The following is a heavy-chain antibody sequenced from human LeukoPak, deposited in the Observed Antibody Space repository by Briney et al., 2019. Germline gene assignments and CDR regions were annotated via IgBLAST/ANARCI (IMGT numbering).Heavy chain of an antibody. CDR2: IHTDGTVT. V-gene: IGHV3-74*01. J-gene: IGHJ4*02. Sequence: GGSLRLSCAASGFTFSKYWMLWVRQAPGKGLVSVSRIHTDGTVTTYADSVKGRFTVSRDNADNTMFLQLNSVRDEDTAVYYCATKQWLAPPPDSWGQGTPVTVSS. D-gene: IGHD6-19*01. CDR1: GFTFSKYW. CDR3: ATKQWLAPPPDS.